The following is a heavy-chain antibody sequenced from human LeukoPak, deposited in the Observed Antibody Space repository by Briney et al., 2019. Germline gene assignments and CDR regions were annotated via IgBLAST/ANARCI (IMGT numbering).Heavy chain of an antibody. V-gene: IGHV4-59*08. J-gene: IGHJ4*02. CDR3: ARLLGNYFDY. Sequence: PSETLSLTCTVSGGSISSYYWSWIRQPPGKGLEWIGYIYYSGSTNYNPSLKSRVTISVDTSKNQFSLKLSSVTAADTAVYYCARLLGNYFDYWGQGTLVTVSS. CDR2: IYYSGST. CDR1: GGSISSYY. D-gene: IGHD7-27*01.